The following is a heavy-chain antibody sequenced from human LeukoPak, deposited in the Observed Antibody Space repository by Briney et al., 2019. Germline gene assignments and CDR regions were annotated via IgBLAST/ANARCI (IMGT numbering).Heavy chain of an antibody. V-gene: IGHV4-59*08. Sequence: PAETLSLTCTVSGGSISSYYWSWIRQPPGKGLEWIGYINYSGSTNYNPSLKSRVTISVDTSKNQFSLKLSSVSAADTAVYYCARLGGYCSSTSCYRYYYYYMDVWGKGTMVPVSS. CDR2: INYSGST. J-gene: IGHJ6*03. CDR1: GGSISSYY. CDR3: ARLGGYCSSTSCYRYYYYYMDV. D-gene: IGHD2-2*03.